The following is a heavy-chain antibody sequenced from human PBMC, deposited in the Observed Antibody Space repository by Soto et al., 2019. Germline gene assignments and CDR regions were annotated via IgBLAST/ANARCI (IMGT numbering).Heavy chain of an antibody. Sequence: EVQLVETGGGLIQPGGSLRLSCAASGCTVSSNYMSWVRQAPGKGLEWVPIIYSGGSTHYAPSVKGRFTITRDNSKNTLYLEMNSLSAEDTAVYYSARGLSVYDVRGYYYSWGQGTLVTVSP. D-gene: IGHD3-22*01. J-gene: IGHJ4*02. CDR1: GCTVSSNY. CDR2: IYSGGST. V-gene: IGHV3-53*05. CDR3: ARGLSVYDVRGYYYS.